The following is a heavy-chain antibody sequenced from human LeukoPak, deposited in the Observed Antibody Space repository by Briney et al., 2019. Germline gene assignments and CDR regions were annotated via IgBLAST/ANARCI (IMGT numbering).Heavy chain of an antibody. D-gene: IGHD6-13*01. CDR1: GGSFSGYY. CDR3: ARVYRSIAAVRENNWFDP. Sequence: SETLSLMCAVYGGSFSGYYGRCIRHHRGKGMEWLGEINHSGSTNYNPSLKSRVTISVDTSKNQFSLKLSSVTAADTAVYYCARVYRSIAAVRENNWFDPWGQRTLVTVSS. V-gene: IGHV4-34*01. CDR2: INHSGST. J-gene: IGHJ5*02.